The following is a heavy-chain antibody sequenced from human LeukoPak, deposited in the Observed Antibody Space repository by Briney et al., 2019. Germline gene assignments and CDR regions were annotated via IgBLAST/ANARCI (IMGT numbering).Heavy chain of an antibody. CDR2: IYDSGST. V-gene: IGHV4-59*01. J-gene: IGHJ4*02. CDR3: ARSYDTNFDY. Sequence: SETLSLTCTVSGGSMSTYYWSWSRQPPGKGLEWIGYIYDSGSTNYNPSLKSRVTISVDRSKNQFSLKLSSVAAADTAVYYCARSYDTNFDYWGQGTLVTVSS. CDR1: GGSMSTYY. D-gene: IGHD3-3*01.